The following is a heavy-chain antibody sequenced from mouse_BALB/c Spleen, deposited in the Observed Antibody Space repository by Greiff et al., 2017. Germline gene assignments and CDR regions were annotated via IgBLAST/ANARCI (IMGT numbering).Heavy chain of an antibody. V-gene: IGHV1-69*02. Sequence: QVQLQQPGAELVKPGASVKLSCKASGYTFTSYWMHWVKQRPGQGLEWIGEIDPSDSYTNYNQKFKGKATLTVDKSSSTAYMQLSSLTSEDSAVYYCARVSTTDYAMDYWGQGTSVTVSS. CDR1: GYTFTSYW. D-gene: IGHD5-5*01. J-gene: IGHJ4*01. CDR2: IDPSDSYT. CDR3: ARVSTTDYAMDY.